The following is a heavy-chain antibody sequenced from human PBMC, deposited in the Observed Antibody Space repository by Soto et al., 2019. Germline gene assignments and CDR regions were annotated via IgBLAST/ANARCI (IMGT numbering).Heavy chain of an antibody. V-gene: IGHV1-18*01. CDR1: GYTFTSYG. CDR2: ISAYNGNT. Sequence: ASVNVSCKASGYTFTSYGISWVRQAPGQGLEWMGWISAYNGNTNYAQKLQGRVTMTTDTSTSTAYMELRSLRSDDTAVYYCARDPYDSSGYLYYYYYYGMDVWGQGTTVTVSS. CDR3: ARDPYDSSGYLYYYYYYGMDV. J-gene: IGHJ6*02. D-gene: IGHD3-22*01.